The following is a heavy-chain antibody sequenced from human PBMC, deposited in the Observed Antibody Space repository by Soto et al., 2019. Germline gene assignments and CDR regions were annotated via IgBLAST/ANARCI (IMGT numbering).Heavy chain of an antibody. CDR1: GYTFTGYY. Sequence: ASVTVSCQASGYTFTGYYMHWVRQAAGEGLEGMVWINPNSGSTNYAQKLQDRGIMTRDTYTNTAHLELRRLRSDDTAVYYCGSRSSVWCQTLDYWGQGTLVTVSS. D-gene: IGHD6-19*01. J-gene: IGHJ4*02. V-gene: IGHV1-2*02. CDR2: INPNSGST. CDR3: GSRSSVWCQTLDY.